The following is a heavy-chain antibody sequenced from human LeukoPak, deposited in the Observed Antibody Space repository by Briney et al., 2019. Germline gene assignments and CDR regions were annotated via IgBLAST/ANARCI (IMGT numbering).Heavy chain of an antibody. V-gene: IGHV4-4*07. CDR2: IYTSGST. CDR3: ARGPVECYYDCRLWGLDV. J-gene: IGHJ6*02. D-gene: IGHD2-8*01. CDR1: GGSISSYY. Sequence: SETLSLTCTVSGGSISSYYWSWIRQPAGKGLEWIGRIYTSGSTNYNPSLKSRVTMSVDTSKNQFSLKLSSVTAADTAVYYCARGPVECYYDCRLWGLDVWGQGTTVTVSS.